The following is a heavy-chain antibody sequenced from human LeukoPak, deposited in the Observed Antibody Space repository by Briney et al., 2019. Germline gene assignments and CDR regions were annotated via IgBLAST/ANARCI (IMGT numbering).Heavy chain of an antibody. CDR1: GFSFGDYC. V-gene: IGHV3-49*04. CDR2: IRTKAYGGTT. D-gene: IGHD3-22*01. J-gene: IGHJ5*02. Sequence: GGSLRLSCTASGFSFGDYCMSWVRQAPGKGLEWIGFIRTKAYGGTTEYAASVKGRFIISRDDSSSIAYLQMNSLKTEDTAVYFCTKTYYYDSSGYPNWFDPWGQGTLVTVSS. CDR3: TKTYYYDSSGYPNWFDP.